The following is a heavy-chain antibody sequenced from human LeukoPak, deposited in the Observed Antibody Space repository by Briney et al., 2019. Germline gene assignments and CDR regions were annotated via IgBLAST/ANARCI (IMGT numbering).Heavy chain of an antibody. V-gene: IGHV3-33*01. D-gene: IGHD6-19*01. CDR3: ARVTAVAGPDAFDI. CDR1: GFTFSSYG. Sequence: PGGSLRLSCAASGFTFSSYGMHWVRQAPGKGLEWVAVIWYDGSNKYYADSVKGRFTISRDNSKNTLYLQMNSLRAEDTAVYYCARVTAVAGPDAFDIWGQGTMVTVSS. CDR2: IWYDGSNK. J-gene: IGHJ3*02.